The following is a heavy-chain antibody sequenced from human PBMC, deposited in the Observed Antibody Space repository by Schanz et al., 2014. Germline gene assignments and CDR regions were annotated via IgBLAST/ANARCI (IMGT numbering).Heavy chain of an antibody. Sequence: QVQLVQSGAEVKKPGSSVKVSCEASGGTFGRYTLSWLRQAPGQGLEWMGRNIHVLGVTNYAQKFQGRVTFTADKSTSTAFLEVNSLRSEDTAVYYCARTGYDPSLTHWGQGTLVTVSS. CDR1: GGTFGRYT. J-gene: IGHJ4*02. V-gene: IGHV1-69*02. CDR2: NIHVLGVT. D-gene: IGHD5-12*01. CDR3: ARTGYDPSLTH.